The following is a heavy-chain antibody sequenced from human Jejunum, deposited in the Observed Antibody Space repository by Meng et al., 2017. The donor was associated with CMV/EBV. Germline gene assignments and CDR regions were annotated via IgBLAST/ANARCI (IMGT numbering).Heavy chain of an antibody. D-gene: IGHD3-10*01. CDR3: ARGAGGFDQ. Sequence: SCVGHGFTFGNYWMPGVRQAPGKGLVWVSHINNDGSTTTYADSVKGRFTISRDNAKNTLYLQMNSLRVEDTAVYYCARGAGGFDQWGQGALVTVSS. V-gene: IGHV3-74*03. CDR2: INNDGSTT. CDR1: GFTFGNYW. J-gene: IGHJ4*02.